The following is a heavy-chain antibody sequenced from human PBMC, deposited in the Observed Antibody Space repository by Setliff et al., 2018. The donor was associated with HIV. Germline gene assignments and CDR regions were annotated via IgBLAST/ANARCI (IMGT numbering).Heavy chain of an antibody. CDR3: ATDPRRLSY. J-gene: IGHJ4*02. Sequence: GGSLRLSCAASEFTFSVYAMSWIRQAPGKGLELLSYISVSGTDIKYADSVKGRFTISRDNAKNSLYLQMNSLRAEDTAVYYCATDPRRLSYWGQGTLVTVSS. CDR1: EFTFSVYA. CDR2: ISVSGTDI. D-gene: IGHD2-21*01. V-gene: IGHV3-11*04.